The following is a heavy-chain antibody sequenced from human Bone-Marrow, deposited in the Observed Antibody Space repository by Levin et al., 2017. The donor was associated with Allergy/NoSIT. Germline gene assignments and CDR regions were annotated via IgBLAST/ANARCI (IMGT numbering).Heavy chain of an antibody. D-gene: IGHD3-22*01. V-gene: IGHV3-48*03. CDR2: ISGSGKTI. CDR1: GSIFSNYE. J-gene: IGHJ4*02. Sequence: GGSLRLSCAASGSIFSNYEMNWVRQVPGKALEWVAYISGSGKTIDYADSVKRRSNISRANDKSSLYMEMDSLRAEDAAVSDCGGPHSGYYDSSSYIRHWGQGTLVTVSS. CDR3: GGPHSGYYDSSSYIRH.